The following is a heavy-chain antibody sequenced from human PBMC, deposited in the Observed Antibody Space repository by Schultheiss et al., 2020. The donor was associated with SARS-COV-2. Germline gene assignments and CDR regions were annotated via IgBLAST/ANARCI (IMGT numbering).Heavy chain of an antibody. V-gene: IGHV4-34*01. CDR3: ARDPPPDIVVVVADYGMDV. CDR2: INHSGST. D-gene: IGHD2-15*01. Sequence: SETLSLTCTVSGGSISSYYWSWIRQPPGKGLEWIGEINHSGSTNYNPSLKSRVTISVDTSKNQFSLKLSSVTAADTAVYYCARDPPPDIVVVVADYGMDVWGQGTTVTVSS. J-gene: IGHJ6*02. CDR1: GGSISSYY.